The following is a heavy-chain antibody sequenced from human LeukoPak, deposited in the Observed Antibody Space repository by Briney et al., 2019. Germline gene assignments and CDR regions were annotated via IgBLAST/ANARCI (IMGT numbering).Heavy chain of an antibody. J-gene: IGHJ4*02. D-gene: IGHD3-22*01. CDR1: GFTFSGFG. CDR2: IWYDGSNQ. CDR3: ARGGSYFDISGYYFY. Sequence: PGRSLRLSCAASGFTFSGFGMHWVRQAPGKGLEWVAVIWYDGSNQYYADSVKGRFTISRDNSKNTLYLQMNSLRTEDTAVYYCARGGSYFDISGYYFYWGQGTLVTVSS. V-gene: IGHV3-33*01.